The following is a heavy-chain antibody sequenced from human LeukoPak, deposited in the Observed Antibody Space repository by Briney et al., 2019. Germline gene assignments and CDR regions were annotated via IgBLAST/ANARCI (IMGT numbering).Heavy chain of an antibody. Sequence: PGGSLRLSCAASGFTFSDYYMSWIRQAPGKGLEWVSYISSSGSMISDADSVKGRFTISRDNSKNTLYLQMNSLRAEDTAVYYCAKDSRGYQDYFDYWGQGTLVTVSS. CDR2: ISSSGSMI. V-gene: IGHV3-11*01. D-gene: IGHD3-22*01. CDR3: AKDSRGYQDYFDY. CDR1: GFTFSDYY. J-gene: IGHJ4*02.